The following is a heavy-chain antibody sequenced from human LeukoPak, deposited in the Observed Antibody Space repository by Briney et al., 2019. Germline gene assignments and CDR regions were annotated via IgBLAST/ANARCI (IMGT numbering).Heavy chain of an antibody. CDR1: GFTVTSNY. D-gene: IGHD6-19*01. V-gene: IGHV3-53*01. J-gene: IGHJ4*02. CDR3: ARDSPVSGVDY. CDR2: IYSGGST. Sequence: GGSLRLSCAASGFTVTSNYMSWVRQAPGKGLEWVSVIYSGGSTNYADSVKGRFTISTDNSKNTLYLQMNSLRAEDTAVYCCARDSPVSGVDYWGQGTLVTVSS.